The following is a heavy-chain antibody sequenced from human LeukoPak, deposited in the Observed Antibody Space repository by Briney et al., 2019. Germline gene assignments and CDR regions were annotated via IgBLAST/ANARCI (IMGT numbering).Heavy chain of an antibody. Sequence: ASVKVSCKASGYTLTGYYMHWVRQAPGQGLEWMGWINPNSGGTNYAQKFQGRVTMTRDTSISTAYMELSRLRSDDTAVYYCARATPYGSGSYDWFDPWGQGTLVTVSS. CDR2: INPNSGGT. V-gene: IGHV1-2*02. CDR3: ARATPYGSGSYDWFDP. CDR1: GYTLTGYY. J-gene: IGHJ5*02. D-gene: IGHD3-10*01.